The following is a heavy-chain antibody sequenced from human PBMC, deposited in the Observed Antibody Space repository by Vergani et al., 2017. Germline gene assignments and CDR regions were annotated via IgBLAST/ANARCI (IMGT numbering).Heavy chain of an antibody. CDR1: GFTFSSYA. Sequence: VQLVESGGGVVQPGRSLRLSCAASGFTFSSYAMSWVRQAPGKGLEWVSAISGSGGSTYYADSVKGRFTISRDNSKNTLYLQMNSLRAEDTAVYYCAKVAGYCGGDCYPYYFDYWGQGTLVTVSS. CDR3: AKVAGYCGGDCYPYYFDY. J-gene: IGHJ4*02. CDR2: ISGSGGST. D-gene: IGHD2-21*02. V-gene: IGHV3-23*04.